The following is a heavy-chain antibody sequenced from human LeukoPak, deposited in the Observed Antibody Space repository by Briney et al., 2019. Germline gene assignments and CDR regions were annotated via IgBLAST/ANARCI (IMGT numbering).Heavy chain of an antibody. J-gene: IGHJ4*02. Sequence: SQTLSLTCTVSGGSISSGDYYWSWIRQPPGKGLEWIGYIYYSGSTYYNPSLKSRVTISVDTSKNQFSLKLSSVTAADTAVYYCARDDGAGDYSLFDYGGQGTLVTVSS. D-gene: IGHD4-17*01. V-gene: IGHV4-30-4*01. CDR2: IYYSGST. CDR3: ARDDGAGDYSLFDY. CDR1: GGSISSGDYY.